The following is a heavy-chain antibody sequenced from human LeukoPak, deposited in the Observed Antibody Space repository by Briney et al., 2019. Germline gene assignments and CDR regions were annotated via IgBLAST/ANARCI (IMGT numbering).Heavy chain of an antibody. V-gene: IGHV6-1*01. CDR3: ARGRQWLNWFDP. CDR2: TYYRSKWCN. Sequence: SQTLSLTCAISGDSMTSNTAAWNWIRQSPSRGLEWLGRTYYRSKWCNDHALSVKSRISINPDTSKNQFSLQLNSVTPEDTAVYYCARGRQWLNWFDPWGQGTLVTVSS. CDR1: GDSMTSNTAA. D-gene: IGHD5-24*01. J-gene: IGHJ5*02.